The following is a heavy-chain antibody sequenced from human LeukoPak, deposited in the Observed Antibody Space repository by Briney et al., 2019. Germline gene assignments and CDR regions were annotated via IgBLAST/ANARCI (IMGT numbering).Heavy chain of an antibody. D-gene: IGHD3-10*01. CDR2: ISDKGVST. CDR1: GFSFSSYA. Sequence: GGSLRLSCSGSGFSFSSYAMHWVRQAPGKGLQYVSVISDKGVSTSYADSVKGRFTITRDNSKNTVYLQMSSLRAEDTAVYYCAKRSRDSSGSYYLDYWGQGTLVTVSS. CDR3: AKRSRDSSGSYYLDY. J-gene: IGHJ4*02. V-gene: IGHV3-64D*06.